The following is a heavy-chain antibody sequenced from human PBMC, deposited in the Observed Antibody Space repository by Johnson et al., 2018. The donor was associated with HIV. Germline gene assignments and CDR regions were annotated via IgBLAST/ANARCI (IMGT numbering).Heavy chain of an antibody. CDR3: ARAGDDYDSSGIFIPQEALDI. J-gene: IGHJ3*02. CDR2: ISYDGNIK. D-gene: IGHD3-22*01. Sequence: HVPLVESGGGVVQPGRSLRLSCAPPGFTFSIYAMHWVRQAPGKGLEWVAVISYDGNIKYYADSVKGRFTISRDNSKNTLYLQMNSLRAEDTAVYYCARAGDDYDSSGIFIPQEALDIWGQGTMVTVSS. CDR1: GFTFSIYA. V-gene: IGHV3-30-3*01.